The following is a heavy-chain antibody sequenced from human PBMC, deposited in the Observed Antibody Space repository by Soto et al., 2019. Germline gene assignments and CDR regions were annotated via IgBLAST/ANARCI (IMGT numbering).Heavy chain of an antibody. V-gene: IGHV1-58*02. CDR1: GFTFTSSA. J-gene: IGHJ4*02. Sequence: GASVKVSCKASGFTFTSSAMQWVRQARGQRLEWIGWIVVGSGNTNYAQKFQERVTITRDMSTSTAYMELSSLRSEDTAVYYCAAVEGYDFWSGYFGAYWGQGTLVTVSS. CDR3: AAVEGYDFWSGYFGAY. CDR2: IVVGSGNT. D-gene: IGHD3-3*01.